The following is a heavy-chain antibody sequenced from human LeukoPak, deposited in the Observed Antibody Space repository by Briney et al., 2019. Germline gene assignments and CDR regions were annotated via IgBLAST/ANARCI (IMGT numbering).Heavy chain of an antibody. J-gene: IGHJ4*02. Sequence: PGGSLRLSCAASGFTFSSHAMSWVRQAPGKGLEWVSAISAGGGSTYYADSVEGRFTISRDNSKNTLYLQMNSLRAEDTAVYYCAKDLGYRDFDYWGQGTLVTVSS. CDR3: AKDLGYRDFDY. V-gene: IGHV3-23*01. CDR2: ISAGGGST. CDR1: GFTFSSHA. D-gene: IGHD6-13*01.